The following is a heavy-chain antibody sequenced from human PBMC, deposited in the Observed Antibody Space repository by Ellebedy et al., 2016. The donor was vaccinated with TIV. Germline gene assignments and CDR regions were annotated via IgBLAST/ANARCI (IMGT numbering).Heavy chain of an antibody. J-gene: IGHJ6*02. CDR2: IFSGGST. D-gene: IGHD1-1*01. V-gene: IGHV3-53*05. CDR3: TIQRPMDV. Sequence: GESLKISXAASDFSVSDNYINWVRQAPGKGLDWVSVIFSGGSTFYADSVKGRFTISRDNSKNTLYLQMNSLKTEDTAVYYCTIQRPMDVWGQGTTVTVSS. CDR1: DFSVSDNY.